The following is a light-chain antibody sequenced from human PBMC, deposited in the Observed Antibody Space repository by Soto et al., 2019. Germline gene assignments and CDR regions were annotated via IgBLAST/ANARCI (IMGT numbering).Light chain of an antibody. CDR3: QSYDSTLSGVV. CDR1: SSNIGAGYD. V-gene: IGLV1-40*01. CDR2: GNT. J-gene: IGLJ2*01. Sequence: QLVLTQPPSVSGAPGQRVTISCTGSSSNIGAGYDVHWYQQLPGRAPKLLISGNTNRPSGVPDRFSGSKSGTSASLAITGLQAEDEADYYCQSYDSTLSGVVFGGGTKVTVL.